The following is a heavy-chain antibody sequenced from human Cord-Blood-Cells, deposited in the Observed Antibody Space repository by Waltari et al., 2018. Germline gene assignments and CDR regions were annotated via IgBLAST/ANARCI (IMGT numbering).Heavy chain of an antibody. CDR3: ARDRVVVPAALRGGFDP. D-gene: IGHD2-2*01. CDR2: IIPIFGTA. Sequence: QVQLVQSGAEVKKPGSSVKVSCKASGGTFSSYAISWVRQAPGQGLEWMGGIIPIFGTANYAPKFQGRVTITADESTSTAYMELSSLRSEDTAVYDCARDRVVVPAALRGGFDPWGQGTLVTVSS. V-gene: IGHV1-69*01. CDR1: GGTFSSYA. J-gene: IGHJ5*02.